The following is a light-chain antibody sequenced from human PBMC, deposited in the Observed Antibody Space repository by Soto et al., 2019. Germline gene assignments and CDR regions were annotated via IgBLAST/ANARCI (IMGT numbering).Light chain of an antibody. CDR2: KAS. Sequence: DIQMNQYPSTLSASVGDRVTITCRASQSISNWLAWYQQKPGKAPKVLIYKASSLESRVPSRFSGSGSGTEFTLTISSLQPDECATYYFKQYKTYSRTFGQGTKVEIK. V-gene: IGKV1-5*03. CDR1: QSISNW. CDR3: KQYKTYSRT. J-gene: IGKJ1*01.